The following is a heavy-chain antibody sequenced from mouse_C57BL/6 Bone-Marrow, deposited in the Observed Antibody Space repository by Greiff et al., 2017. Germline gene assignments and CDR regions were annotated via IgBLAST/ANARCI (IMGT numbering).Heavy chain of an antibody. CDR2: INPNYGTT. CDR1: GYSFTDYN. CDR3: ATSSYYVNPWYFDV. D-gene: IGHD2-1*01. V-gene: IGHV1-39*01. J-gene: IGHJ1*03. Sequence: VQLQQSGPELVKPGASVKISCKASGYSFTDYNMNWVKQSNGKSLEWIGVINPNYGTTSYNQKFKGKATLTVDQSSSTAYMQLNSLTSEDSAVYYCATSSYYVNPWYFDVWGTGTTVTGSS.